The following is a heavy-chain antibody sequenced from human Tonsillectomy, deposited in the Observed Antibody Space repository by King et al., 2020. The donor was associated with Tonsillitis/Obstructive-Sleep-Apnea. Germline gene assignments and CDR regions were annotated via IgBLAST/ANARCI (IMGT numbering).Heavy chain of an antibody. CDR3: VKFSRTHFDY. Sequence: PLVPSGGGFVPPGGSLRLSCSASGFPFSRSALPWVRQAPGPGLASVSAISRTGGRTSYAASVTGRFPLSRDNSTNTLYLQMSSLRAEDTAVYYCVKFSRTHFDYWGQGTLVTVAS. CDR2: ISRTGGRT. CDR1: GFPFSRSA. D-gene: IGHD1-14*01. J-gene: IGHJ4*02. V-gene: IGHV3-64D*06.